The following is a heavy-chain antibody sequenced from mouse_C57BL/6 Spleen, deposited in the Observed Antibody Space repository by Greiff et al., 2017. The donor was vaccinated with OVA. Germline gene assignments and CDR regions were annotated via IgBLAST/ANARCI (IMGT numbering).Heavy chain of an antibody. D-gene: IGHD1-1*01. J-gene: IGHJ1*03. V-gene: IGHV5-12*01. Sequence: DVMLVESGGGLVQPGGSLKLSCAASGFTFSDYYMYWVRQTPEKRLEWVAYISNGGGSTYYPDTVKGRFTISRDNAKNTLYLQMSRLKSEDTAMYYCARLTTVVDWYFDVWGTGTTVTVSS. CDR2: ISNGGGST. CDR1: GFTFSDYY. CDR3: ARLTTVVDWYFDV.